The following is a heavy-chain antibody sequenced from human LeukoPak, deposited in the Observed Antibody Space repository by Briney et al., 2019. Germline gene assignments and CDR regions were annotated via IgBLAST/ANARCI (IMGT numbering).Heavy chain of an antibody. CDR1: GGSIGGSNSH. D-gene: IGHD2-2*01. CDR2: IFYSGST. CDR3: ARRGITYSSSFFAY. Sequence: SETLSLTCTVSGGSIGGSNSHWGWIRQPPGKGLEWIGSIFYSGSTYYNPSLKSRVTMSVDTSENQFSLKVTSVIAADTATYYCARRGITYSSSFFAYWGQGTLVTVSS. V-gene: IGHV4-39*01. J-gene: IGHJ4*02.